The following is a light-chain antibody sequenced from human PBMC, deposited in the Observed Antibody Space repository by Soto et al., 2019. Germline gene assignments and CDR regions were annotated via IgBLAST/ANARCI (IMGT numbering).Light chain of an antibody. V-gene: IGKV1-12*01. Sequence: DIHKTQSPSSLSASVGDRVTITCRASQGIDRWLAWYQQKPGKAPKVLIYAASSLRSGVPSRFSGSGSGTDFSLTISSMQPEHLANYYCKQSKSFPFTFGGGTKVDIK. CDR2: AAS. J-gene: IGKJ4*01. CDR1: QGIDRW. CDR3: KQSKSFPFT.